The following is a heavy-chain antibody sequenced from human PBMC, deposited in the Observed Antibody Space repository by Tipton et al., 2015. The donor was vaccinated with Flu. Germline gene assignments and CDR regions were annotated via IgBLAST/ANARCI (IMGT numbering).Heavy chain of an antibody. D-gene: IGHD1-14*01. J-gene: IGHJ4*02. CDR2: VYDDGRT. V-gene: IGHV3-53*01. Sequence: QLVQSGGGLIRPGGSLRLSCAVSGFTVSTSYMSWVRQPPGKGLEWVSIVYDDGRTYYADSVEGRFAISRDNSKNILYLQMNSLRADDTAVYFCARDEGGTYPDWCQGTLVTVSS. CDR1: GFTVSTSY. CDR3: ARDEGGTYPD.